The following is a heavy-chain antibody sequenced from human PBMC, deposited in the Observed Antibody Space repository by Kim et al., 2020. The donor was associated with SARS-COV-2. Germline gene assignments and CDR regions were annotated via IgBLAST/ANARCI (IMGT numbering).Heavy chain of an antibody. CDR2: ISSSSSYI. CDR1: GFTFSSYS. V-gene: IGHV3-21*01. CDR3: ARFPYDILTGYSHYYYGMDV. J-gene: IGHJ6*02. D-gene: IGHD3-9*01. Sequence: GGSLRLSCAASGFTFSSYSMNWVRQAPGKGLEWVSSISSSSSYIYYADSVKGRFTISRDNAKNSLYLQMNSLRAEDTAVYYCARFPYDILTGYSHYYYGMDVWGQGTTVTVSS.